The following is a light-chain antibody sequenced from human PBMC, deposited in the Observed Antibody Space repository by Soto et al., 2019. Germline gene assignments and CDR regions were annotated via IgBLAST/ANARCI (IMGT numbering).Light chain of an antibody. V-gene: IGKV1-8*01. CDR3: QQYYSYLLT. CDR2: AAS. J-gene: IGKJ4*02. CDR1: QGISSN. Sequence: AIVMTQSPSSLSASPGDRVTLSCRASQGISSNLAWYQQKPGKAPKLLIYAASNLHSGVPSRFSGSGSGTDFTLTISCLQSEDFATYYCQQYYSYLLTFGGGTKVEIK.